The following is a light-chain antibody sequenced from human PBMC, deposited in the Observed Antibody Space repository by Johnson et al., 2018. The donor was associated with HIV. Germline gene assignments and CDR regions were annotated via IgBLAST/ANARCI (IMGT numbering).Light chain of an antibody. J-gene: IGLJ1*01. V-gene: IGLV1-51*02. CDR2: END. Sequence: QSVLNQPPSVSAAPGQKVTISCSGSSSNIGNHYVSWYQHLPGTAPKLLIYENDKRPSGIPDRFSGSKSGTSATLGITGLQTGDEADYYCGTWDTSMSAGVFGTGTRVTVL. CDR1: SSNIGNHY. CDR3: GTWDTSMSAGV.